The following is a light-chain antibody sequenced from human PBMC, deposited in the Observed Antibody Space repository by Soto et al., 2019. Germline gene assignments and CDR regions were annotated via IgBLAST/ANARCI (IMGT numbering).Light chain of an antibody. Sequence: EIVMTQSPATLSVSPGERATLSCRASQSVSSNLAWYQQKPGQAPRLLIYGASTRATGIPARFSGSGSGTDFTLTISSLQPEDFATYYCQQGNSFPITFGQGTRLEIK. V-gene: IGKV3-15*01. J-gene: IGKJ5*01. CDR3: QQGNSFPIT. CDR2: GAS. CDR1: QSVSSN.